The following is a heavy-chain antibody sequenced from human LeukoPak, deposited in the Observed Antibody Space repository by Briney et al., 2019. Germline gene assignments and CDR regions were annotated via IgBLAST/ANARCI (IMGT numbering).Heavy chain of an antibody. Sequence: ASVKVSCKASGHTFTDYYIQWVRQAPGQGLEWMGWINPNSGGSNYAQKFQGRVTMTRYRSISTAYMELRSLRSDDTAVYYCARGSYWYDGWGQGTLVTVSS. CDR3: ARGSYWYDG. CDR1: GHTFTDYY. CDR2: INPNSGGS. J-gene: IGHJ5*02. V-gene: IGHV1-2*02. D-gene: IGHD6-13*01.